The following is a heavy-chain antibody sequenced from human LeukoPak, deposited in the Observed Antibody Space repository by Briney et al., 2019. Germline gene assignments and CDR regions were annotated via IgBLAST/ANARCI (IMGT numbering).Heavy chain of an antibody. Sequence: GGSRGFSGAPPGSTFGNYWINWAGQPPGKGLKWVASIKQDGSEKYYVDSVKGRFTISRDNAKNSLYLQMNTLRAEDTAVYYCLRDRGYSTYDCWGQGTLVTVSS. CDR2: IKQDGSEK. J-gene: IGHJ4*02. V-gene: IGHV3-7*01. D-gene: IGHD6-13*01. CDR1: GSTFGNYW. CDR3: LRDRGYSTYDC.